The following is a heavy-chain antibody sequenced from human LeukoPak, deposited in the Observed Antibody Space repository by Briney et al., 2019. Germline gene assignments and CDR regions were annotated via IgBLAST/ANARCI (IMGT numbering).Heavy chain of an antibody. V-gene: IGHV3-66*01. CDR3: AREVGGALAGSYYFGY. CDR2: IYGGGRT. D-gene: IGHD6-19*01. Sequence: PGGSLRLSCAASGLTVSSNSMSWVRQAPGKGLEWVAVIYGGGRTYYADSVKGRITISRDNSENTLCLQMNSLRVEDTAMYYCAREVGGALAGSYYFGYWGQGTLVTVSS. J-gene: IGHJ4*02. CDR1: GLTVSSNS.